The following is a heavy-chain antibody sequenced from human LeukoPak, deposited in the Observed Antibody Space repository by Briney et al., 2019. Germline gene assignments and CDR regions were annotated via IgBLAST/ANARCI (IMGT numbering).Heavy chain of an antibody. V-gene: IGHV3-73*01. D-gene: IGHD3-9*01. J-gene: IGHJ6*03. CDR1: GFTFSGSA. CDR2: IRSKANSYAT. Sequence: PGGSLRLSCAASGFTFSGSAMHWVRQASGKGLEWVGRIRSKANSYATAYAASVKGRFTISRDDSKNTAYLQMNSLKTEDTAVYYCTRQGLNYDILTGSPYYYYYMDVWGKGTTVTVSS. CDR3: TRQGLNYDILTGSPYYYYYMDV.